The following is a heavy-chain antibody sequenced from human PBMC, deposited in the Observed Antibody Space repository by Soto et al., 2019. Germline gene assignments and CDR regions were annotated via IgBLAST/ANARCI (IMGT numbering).Heavy chain of an antibody. CDR2: IYSGGST. J-gene: IGHJ6*02. CDR3: ATSLDV. Sequence: GGSLRLSCAASGFTVSSNYMSWVRPASGKGLEWVSVIYSGGSTYYADSVKGRFTISRDNAKNSLYLQMNSLRAEDTAVYYCATSLDVWGQGTTVTVSS. CDR1: GFTVSSNY. V-gene: IGHV3-66*01.